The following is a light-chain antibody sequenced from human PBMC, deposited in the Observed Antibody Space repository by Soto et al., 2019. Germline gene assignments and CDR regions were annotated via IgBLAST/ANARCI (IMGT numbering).Light chain of an antibody. V-gene: IGKV3-11*01. CDR3: QQRSNWPPEVT. J-gene: IGKJ3*01. CDR1: QSVGSS. Sequence: EIVLTQSPDTLSLSPGERATLSCRASQSVGSSLAWYQQKPGQAPRLLIYDASNRANGIPARFSGSGSGTDFTLTISSREPEDFAVYYCQQRSNWPPEVTFGPGTKVDIK. CDR2: DAS.